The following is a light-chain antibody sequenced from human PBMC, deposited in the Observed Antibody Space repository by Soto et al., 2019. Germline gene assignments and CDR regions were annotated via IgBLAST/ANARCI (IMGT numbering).Light chain of an antibody. Sequence: QSALTQPASVSGSPGQSIAISCTGSSSDVGFYNYVSWYQQHPGEVPKLIIFEVSNRPSGVSNRFSGSKSGNTASLTISGLQAEDEAAYYCSSYTTSSTRVFGTGTQLPVL. J-gene: IGLJ1*01. CDR1: SSDVGFYNY. CDR3: SSYTTSSTRV. CDR2: EVS. V-gene: IGLV2-14*01.